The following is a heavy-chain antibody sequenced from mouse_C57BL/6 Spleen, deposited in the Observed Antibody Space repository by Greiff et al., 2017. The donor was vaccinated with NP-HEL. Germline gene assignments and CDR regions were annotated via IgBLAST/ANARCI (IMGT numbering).Heavy chain of an antibody. CDR3: ARGKDSSGYPAWFAY. V-gene: IGHV1-55*01. J-gene: IGHJ3*01. Sequence: QVQLQQPGAELVKPGASVKMSCKASGYTFTSYWITWVKQRPGQGLEWIGDIYPGSGSTNYNEKFKSKATLTVDTSSSTAYMQLSSLTSEDSAVYYCARGKDSSGYPAWFAYWGQGTLVTVSA. CDR1: GYTFTSYW. D-gene: IGHD3-2*02. CDR2: IYPGSGST.